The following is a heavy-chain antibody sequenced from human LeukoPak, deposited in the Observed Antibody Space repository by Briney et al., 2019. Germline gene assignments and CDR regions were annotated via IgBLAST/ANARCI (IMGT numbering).Heavy chain of an antibody. CDR2: IYYSGST. V-gene: IGHV4-31*03. CDR1: GGSISSGGYY. D-gene: IGHD3-22*01. Sequence: SQTLSLTCTVSGGSISSGGYYWSWIRQHPGKGLEWIGYIYYSGSTYYNPSLKSRVTISVDTSKNQFSLKLSSATAADTAVYYCARGESNGYYDSSGYPTKGSDYWGQGTLVTVSS. J-gene: IGHJ4*02. CDR3: ARGESNGYYDSSGYPTKGSDY.